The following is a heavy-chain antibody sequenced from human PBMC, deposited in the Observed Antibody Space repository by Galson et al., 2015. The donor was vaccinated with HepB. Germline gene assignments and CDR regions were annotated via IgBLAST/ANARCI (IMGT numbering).Heavy chain of an antibody. CDR2: ISKSGWTT. J-gene: IGHJ4*02. CDR1: GFTFSSYE. Sequence: SLRLSCAASGFTFSSYEMNWVRQAPGKGLEWVSHISKSGWTTYYADSVKGRFTISRDNAKNSLYLQMNRLRAEDTAVYYCARDPGIAAAGTNVDYWGQGILVTVSS. CDR3: ARDPGIAAAGTNVDY. D-gene: IGHD6-13*01. V-gene: IGHV3-48*03.